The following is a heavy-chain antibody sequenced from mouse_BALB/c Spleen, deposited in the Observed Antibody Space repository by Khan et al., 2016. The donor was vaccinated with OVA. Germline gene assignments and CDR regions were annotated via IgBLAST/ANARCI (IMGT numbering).Heavy chain of an antibody. Sequence: VQLQQSGPELVKPGASVKMSCKASGYTFTNYVMHWVKQKPGQGLEWIGYINPYNDGTKYNEKFKGKATLTSDKSSSTAYMELSSLTSEDSAVYYWARYASSPYYAMDHWGQGTSVTVSS. CDR2: INPYNDGT. CDR1: GYTFTNYV. J-gene: IGHJ4*01. V-gene: IGHV1S136*01. D-gene: IGHD1-1*01. CDR3: ARYASSPYYAMDH.